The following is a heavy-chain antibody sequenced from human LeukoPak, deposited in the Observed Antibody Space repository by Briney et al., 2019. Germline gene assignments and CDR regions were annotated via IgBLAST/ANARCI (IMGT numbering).Heavy chain of an antibody. V-gene: IGHV7-4-1*02. J-gene: IGHJ4*02. CDR2: INTNTGNP. CDR1: GGTFSSYA. CDR3: ARGRPPITMVRGVIGY. Sequence: ASVKVSCNASGGTFSSYAISWVRQAPGQGLEWMGWINTNTGNPTYAQGFTGRFVFSLDTSVSTAYLQISSLKAEDTAVYYCARGRPPITMVRGVIGYWGQGTLVTVSS. D-gene: IGHD3-10*01.